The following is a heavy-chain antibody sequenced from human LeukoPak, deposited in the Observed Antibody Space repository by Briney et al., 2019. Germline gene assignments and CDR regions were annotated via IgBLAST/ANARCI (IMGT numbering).Heavy chain of an antibody. CDR1: GFAFSTYW. CDR2: INPDGINT. CDR3: ARDYYYGMAV. J-gene: IGHJ6*02. Sequence: RGSLRLSCAASGFAFSTYWMHWVRQAPGKGLEWVSRINPDGINTTYSDSVKGRFTISRDNAKNTLFLQMNSLRAEDTAVYYCARDYYYGMAVGGQVTTVTVSS. V-gene: IGHV3-74*01.